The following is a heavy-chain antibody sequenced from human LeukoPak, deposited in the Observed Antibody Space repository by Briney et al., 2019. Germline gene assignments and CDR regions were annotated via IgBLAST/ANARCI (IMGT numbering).Heavy chain of an antibody. V-gene: IGHV3-43*02. CDR1: GFSFDDNA. CDR3: AKVNRGGGFQH. D-gene: IGHD1-14*01. CDR2: ISGDGATT. Sequence: RPGGSLRLSCAASGFSFDDNAMYWVRQAPGKGLEWVSLISGDGATTYYADSVKGRFNISRDNSKSSLYLQMNSLRTEDSALYYWAKVNRGGGFQHWGQGTLVTVSS. J-gene: IGHJ1*01.